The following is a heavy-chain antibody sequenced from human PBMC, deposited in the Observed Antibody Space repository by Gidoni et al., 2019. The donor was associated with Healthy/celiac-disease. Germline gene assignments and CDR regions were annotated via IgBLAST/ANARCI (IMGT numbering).Heavy chain of an antibody. J-gene: IGHJ6*02. V-gene: IGHV1-24*01. CDR1: GYTLTELA. D-gene: IGHD3-3*01. Sequence: QVQLVQSGAEVKKPGASVKVSCKVSGYTLTELAMHWGRQAPGKGLEWMGGFDPEDVETIYAQKFQGRVTMTEDTSTDTAYMELSSLRSEDTAVYYCATWGKYYDFWSGYRNYYGMDVWGQGTTVTVSS. CDR3: ATWGKYYDFWSGYRNYYGMDV. CDR2: FDPEDVET.